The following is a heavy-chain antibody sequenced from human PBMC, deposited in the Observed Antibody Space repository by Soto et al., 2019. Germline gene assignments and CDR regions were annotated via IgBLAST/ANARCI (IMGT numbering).Heavy chain of an antibody. D-gene: IGHD2-15*01. V-gene: IGHV4-34*01. Sequence: QVQLQQWGAGLLKPSETLSLTCAVYGGSFSGYYWSWIRQPPGKGLEWIGESNHSGSTNYNPSLQCRVTISVDTSKNQFSLTLSSVTAADTAVYYCARIPIVVVVAATPNAFDIWGQATMVTVSS. CDR2: SNHSGST. CDR3: ARIPIVVVVAATPNAFDI. J-gene: IGHJ3*02. CDR1: GGSFSGYY.